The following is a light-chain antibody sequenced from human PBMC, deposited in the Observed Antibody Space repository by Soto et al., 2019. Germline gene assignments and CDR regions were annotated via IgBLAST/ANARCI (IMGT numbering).Light chain of an antibody. CDR1: QSISSN. V-gene: IGKV3-15*01. CDR3: QQYNNWPRT. J-gene: IGKJ1*01. Sequence: EIVMTQSPATLSVSPGEGATLSCRASQSISSNLAWYQQKPGQAPRLLMYGVSTRATGIPARFSGSGSGTEFTLTISSLQSEDFEVYYCQQYNNWPRTFGQGTKVDIK. CDR2: GVS.